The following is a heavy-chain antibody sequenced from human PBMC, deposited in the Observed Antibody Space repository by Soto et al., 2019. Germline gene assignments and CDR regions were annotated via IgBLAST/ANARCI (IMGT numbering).Heavy chain of an antibody. V-gene: IGHV5-51*01. J-gene: IGHJ4*02. D-gene: IGHD3-3*01. CDR3: ATHKYDLWSGYPGPQFDY. CDR2: IYPGDSDT. CDR1: GYSFTSYW. Sequence: PGESLKISCKGSGYSFTSYWIGWVRQMPGKGLEWMGIIYPGDSDTRYSPSFQGQVTISADKSISTAYLQWSSLKASDTAMYYCATHKYDLWSGYPGPQFDYWGQGTLVTVSS.